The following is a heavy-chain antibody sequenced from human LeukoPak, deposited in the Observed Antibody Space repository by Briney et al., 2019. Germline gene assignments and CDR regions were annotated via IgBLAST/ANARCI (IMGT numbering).Heavy chain of an antibody. Sequence: PGGSLRLSCAASGFTFSSYWMSWVRQAPGKGLEWVANIKQDGSEKYYVDSVKGRFTISRDNAKNSLYLQMNSLRAEDTAVYYCARVRASIDRIAAAGFDYWGQGTLVTVSS. D-gene: IGHD6-13*01. CDR3: ARVRASIDRIAAAGFDY. V-gene: IGHV3-7*01. CDR2: IKQDGSEK. J-gene: IGHJ4*02. CDR1: GFTFSSYW.